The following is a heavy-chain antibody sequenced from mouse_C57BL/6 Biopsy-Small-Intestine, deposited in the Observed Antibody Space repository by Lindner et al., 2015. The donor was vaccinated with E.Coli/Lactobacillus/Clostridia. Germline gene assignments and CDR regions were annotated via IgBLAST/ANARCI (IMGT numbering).Heavy chain of an antibody. CDR1: GYSFTDYN. J-gene: IGHJ2*01. V-gene: IGHV1-39*01. CDR2: INPNYGTT. D-gene: IGHD1-1*01. Sequence: VQLQESGPELVKPGASVTISCKASGYSFTDYNMNWVKQSNGKSLEWIGVINPNYGTTAYNQKFKDKATLTVDQSSRTAYMQLNSLTSEDSAVYYCARSSSTVGYYFDYWGQGTTLTVSS. CDR3: ARSSSTVGYYFDY.